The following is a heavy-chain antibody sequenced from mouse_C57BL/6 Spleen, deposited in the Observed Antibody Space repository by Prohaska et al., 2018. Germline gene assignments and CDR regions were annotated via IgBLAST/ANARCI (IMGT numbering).Heavy chain of an antibody. D-gene: IGHD1-1*01. J-gene: IGHJ1*03. CDR1: GFTFSGFW. CDR2: INSDGIAI. V-gene: IGHV11-2*01. Sequence: EVQLLETGGGLVQPGGSRGLSCEGSGFTFSGFWMSWVRQTPGKTLEWIGDINSDGIAINYAPSIKVRFTIFRDNDNSTLYLQMGNVRSEDTATYFCMRYGSSYWYFDVWGTGTTVTVSS. CDR3: MRYGSSYWYFDV.